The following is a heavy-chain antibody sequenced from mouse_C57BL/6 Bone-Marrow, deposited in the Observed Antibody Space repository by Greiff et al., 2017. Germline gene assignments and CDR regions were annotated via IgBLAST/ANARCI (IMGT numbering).Heavy chain of an antibody. V-gene: IGHV1-78*01. D-gene: IGHD2-1*01. CDR3: ARGIYGNYGFAY. J-gene: IGHJ3*01. CDR1: GYTFTDHT. CDR2: IYPRDGST. Sequence: VHLVESDAELVKPGASVKISCKVSGYTFTDHTIHWMKQRPEQGLEWIGDIYPRDGSTKYNEKFKGKATLTADKSSSTAYMQLNSLTSEDSAVYFCARGIYGNYGFAYWGQGTLVTVSA.